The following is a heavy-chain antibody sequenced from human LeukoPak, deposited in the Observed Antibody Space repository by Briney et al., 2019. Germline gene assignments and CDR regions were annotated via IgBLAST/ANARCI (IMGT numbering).Heavy chain of an antibody. J-gene: IGHJ6*02. Sequence: GASVKVSCKASGYTFTSYGISWVRQAPGQGLEWMGWINPNSGGTNYAQKFQGRVTMTRDTSISTAYMELSRLRSDDTAVYYCARERDCSSTSCYSYYYYGMDVWGQGTTVTVSS. CDR3: ARERDCSSTSCYSYYYYGMDV. V-gene: IGHV1-2*02. D-gene: IGHD2-2*02. CDR1: GYTFTSYG. CDR2: INPNSGGT.